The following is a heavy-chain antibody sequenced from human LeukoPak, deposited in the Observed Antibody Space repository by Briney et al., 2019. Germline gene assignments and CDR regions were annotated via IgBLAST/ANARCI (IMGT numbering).Heavy chain of an antibody. V-gene: IGHV4-34*01. CDR2: INHSGST. D-gene: IGHD5-12*01. CDR1: GGSFSVYY. CDR3: ARLLRGYSGYDIADY. Sequence: SETLSLTCAVYGGSFSVYYWSWIRQPPGKGLEWMGEINHSGSTNYNPSLKSRVTISVDTSKNQFSLKLSSVTAADTAVYYCARLLRGYSGYDIADYWGQGTLVTVSS. J-gene: IGHJ4*02.